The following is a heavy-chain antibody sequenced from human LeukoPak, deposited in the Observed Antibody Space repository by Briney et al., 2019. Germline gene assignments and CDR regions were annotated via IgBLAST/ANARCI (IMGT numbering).Heavy chain of an antibody. CDR2: IYYSGST. D-gene: IGHD4-17*01. V-gene: IGHV4-59*01. CDR3: ARGRTTEGY. CDR1: GGSISSYY. Sequence: SETLSLTCTVYGGSISSYYWSWIRQPPGKGLEWIGYIYYSGSTNYNPSLRSRVTISVDTSKNQFSLKLSSVTAADTAVYYCARGRTTEGYWGQGTLVTVSS. J-gene: IGHJ4*02.